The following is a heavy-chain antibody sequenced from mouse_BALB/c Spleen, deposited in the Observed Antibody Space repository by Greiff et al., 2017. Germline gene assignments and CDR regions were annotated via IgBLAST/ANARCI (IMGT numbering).Heavy chain of an antibody. CDR2: ISYSGST. V-gene: IGHV3-2*02. CDR3: ARRGAYYRYGGNFDY. Sequence: EVQLVESGPGLVKPSQSLSLTCTVTGYSITSDYAWNWIRQFPGNKLEWMGYISYSGSTSYNPSLKSRISITRDTSKNQFFLQLNSVTTEDTATYYCARRGAYYRYGGNFDYWGQGTTLTVSS. J-gene: IGHJ2*01. D-gene: IGHD2-14*01. CDR1: GYSITSDYA.